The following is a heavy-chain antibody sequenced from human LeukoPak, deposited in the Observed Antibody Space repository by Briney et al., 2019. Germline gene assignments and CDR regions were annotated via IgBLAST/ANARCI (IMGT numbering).Heavy chain of an antibody. D-gene: IGHD1-26*01. Sequence: GASVKVSCKASGYTFTGYYMHWVRPAPGQGLEWMGRINPNSGGTNYAQKFQGRVTMTRDTSISTAYMELSRLRSDDTAVYYCAREGYSGSYDFDYWGQGTLVAVSS. CDR1: GYTFTGYY. V-gene: IGHV1-2*06. J-gene: IGHJ4*02. CDR2: INPNSGGT. CDR3: AREGYSGSYDFDY.